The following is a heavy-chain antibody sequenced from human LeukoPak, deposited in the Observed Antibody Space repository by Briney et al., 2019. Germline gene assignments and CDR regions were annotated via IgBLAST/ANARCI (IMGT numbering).Heavy chain of an antibody. J-gene: IGHJ5*02. D-gene: IGHD6-13*01. CDR2: IWYGGSNK. CDR1: GFTFSSYG. Sequence: GGSLRLSCAASGFTFSSYGMHWVRQAPGKGLEWVAVIWYGGSNKYYADSVKGRFTISRDNSKNTLYLQMNSLRAEDTAVYYCAKDWVAAAANWFDPWGQGTLVTVSS. V-gene: IGHV3-30*02. CDR3: AKDWVAAAANWFDP.